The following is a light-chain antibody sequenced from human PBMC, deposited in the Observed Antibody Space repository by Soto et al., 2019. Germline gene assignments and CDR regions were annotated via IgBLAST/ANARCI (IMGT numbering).Light chain of an antibody. CDR2: DDT. J-gene: IGLJ2*01. CDR1: SSDVRSYNT. Sequence: QSVLTQPASVSGSPGQTITISCTGTSSDVRSYNTVSWYQQHPGKAPKLLIYDDTERPSGVSSRFSGSKSGNTASLTISGLQAEDEADYYCCSSAGRRLVLFGGGTKLTVL. CDR3: CSSAGRRLVL. V-gene: IGLV2-23*01.